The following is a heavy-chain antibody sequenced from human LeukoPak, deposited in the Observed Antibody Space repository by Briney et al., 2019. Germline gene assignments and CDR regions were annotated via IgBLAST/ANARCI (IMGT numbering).Heavy chain of an antibody. V-gene: IGHV3-30*02. CDR1: GFTFSSYG. J-gene: IGHJ4*02. CDR3: AKDLGRGYGSGSYGYFDY. CDR2: IRYDGSNK. Sequence: GGSLRLSCAASGFTFSSYGMHWVRQAPGKGLEWVAFIRYDGSNKYYADSVKGRFTISRDNSKNTLYLQMNSLRAEDTAVYYCAKDLGRGYGSGSYGYFDYWGQGTLVTVSS. D-gene: IGHD3-10*01.